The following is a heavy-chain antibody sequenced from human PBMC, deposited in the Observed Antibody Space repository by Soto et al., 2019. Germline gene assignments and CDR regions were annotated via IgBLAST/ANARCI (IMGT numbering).Heavy chain of an antibody. V-gene: IGHV1-69*01. CDR1: GGTFSSYA. D-gene: IGHD4-17*01. J-gene: IGHJ4*02. CDR3: ARGARDGDYYFDY. Sequence: QVQLVQSGAEVKKPWASVKVSCKASGGTFSSYAISWVRQAPGQGLEWMGGIIPIFGTANYAQKFQGRVTITADEYTSTAYMELSSLRSEDTAVYYCARGARDGDYYFDYWGKGTLVTVSS. CDR2: IIPIFGTA.